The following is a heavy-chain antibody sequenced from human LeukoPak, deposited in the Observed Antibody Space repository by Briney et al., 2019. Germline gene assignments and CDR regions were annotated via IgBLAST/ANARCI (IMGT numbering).Heavy chain of an antibody. CDR3: ARHEALGYCSSTSCPPPFGMDV. J-gene: IGHJ6*02. CDR1: YW. V-gene: IGHV5-51*01. Sequence: YWIGWVRQMPGKGLEWMGIIYPGDSDTRYSPSFQGQVTISADKSISTAYLQWSSLKASDTAMYYCARHEALGYCSSTSCPPPFGMDVWGQGTTVTVSS. D-gene: IGHD2-2*01. CDR2: IYPGDSDT.